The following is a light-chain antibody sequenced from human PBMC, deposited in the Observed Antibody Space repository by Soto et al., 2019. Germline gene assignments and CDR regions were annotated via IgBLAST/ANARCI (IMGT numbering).Light chain of an antibody. CDR3: QQYNNWPPWT. J-gene: IGKJ1*01. Sequence: VMTQSPATLSVSPGERATLSCRASQSVSTYLAWYQQKPGQAPRLLIYDASTRATDIPARFSGSGSGTEFTLTISSLQSEDFAVYYCQQYNNWPPWTFGQGTKVEIK. CDR2: DAS. V-gene: IGKV3-15*01. CDR1: QSVSTY.